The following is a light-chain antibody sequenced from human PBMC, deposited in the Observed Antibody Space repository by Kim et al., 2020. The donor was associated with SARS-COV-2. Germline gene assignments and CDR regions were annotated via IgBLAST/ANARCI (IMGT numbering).Light chain of an antibody. J-gene: IGKJ1*01. CDR3: QQYGDSRWT. Sequence: EIVLTQSPGTLSLSPGERATLSCRASQSVSSSHLAWFQQKPGRAPRLLIYGASNRATGIPDRFSGSGSGTDFTLTISRLEPEDFAVYYCQQYGDSRWTFGQGTKVDIK. CDR2: GAS. V-gene: IGKV3-20*01. CDR1: QSVSSSH.